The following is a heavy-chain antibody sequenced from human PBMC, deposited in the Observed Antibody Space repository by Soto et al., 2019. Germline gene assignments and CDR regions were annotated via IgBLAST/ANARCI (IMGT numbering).Heavy chain of an antibody. CDR3: ARSYSSGWCSAPHFDY. CDR2: INPNSGGT. V-gene: IGHV1-2*02. CDR1: GYTFTGYY. Sequence: ASVKVSCKASGYTFTGYYMHWVRRAPGQGLEWMGWINPNSGGTNYAQKFQGRVTMTRDTSISTAYMEPSRLRSDDTAVYYCARSYSSGWCSAPHFDYWGQGTMVTVSS. J-gene: IGHJ4*02. D-gene: IGHD6-19*01.